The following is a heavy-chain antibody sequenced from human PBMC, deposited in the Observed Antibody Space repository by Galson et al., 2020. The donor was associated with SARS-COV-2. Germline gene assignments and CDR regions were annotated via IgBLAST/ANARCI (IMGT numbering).Heavy chain of an antibody. J-gene: IGHJ3*02. Sequence: KTSETLSLTCNVSGASISNEGYYWGWIRQHPGQGLEWIAYINFTGSAYYNPSLKSRVTISVDTSKNQFSLRLKSVTAADTAIYFCARDNRIAVTKRGAFDIWGQGTMVTVSS. V-gene: IGHV4-31*03. D-gene: IGHD6-19*01. CDR3: ARDNRIAVTKRGAFDI. CDR1: GASISNEGYY. CDR2: INFTGSA.